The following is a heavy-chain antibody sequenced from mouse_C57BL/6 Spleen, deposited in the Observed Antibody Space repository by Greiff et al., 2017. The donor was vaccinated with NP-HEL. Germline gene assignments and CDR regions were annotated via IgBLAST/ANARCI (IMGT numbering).Heavy chain of an antibody. J-gene: IGHJ3*01. CDR3: VRHGDAWFAY. CDR1: GFSFNTYA. D-gene: IGHD3-3*01. CDR2: IRSKSNNYAT. V-gene: IGHV10-1*01. Sequence: EVKVVESGGGLVQPKGSLKLSCAASGFSFNTYAMNWVRQAPGKGLEWVARIRSKSNNYATYYADSVKDRFTISRDDSESMLYLQMNNLKTEDTAMYYCVRHGDAWFAYWGQGTLVTVSA.